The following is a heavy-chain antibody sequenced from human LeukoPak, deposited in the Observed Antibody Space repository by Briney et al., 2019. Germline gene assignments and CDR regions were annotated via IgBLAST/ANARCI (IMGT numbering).Heavy chain of an antibody. Sequence: SETLSLTCAVYGGSFSGYYWSWIRQPPGKGLEWIGYIYYSGSTNYNPSLKSRVTISVDTSKNQFSLKLSSVTAADTAVYYCARGRVAAAGTYYYGMDVWGQGTTVTVSS. D-gene: IGHD6-13*01. J-gene: IGHJ6*02. CDR3: ARGRVAAAGTYYYGMDV. CDR1: GGSFSGYY. V-gene: IGHV4-59*01. CDR2: IYYSGST.